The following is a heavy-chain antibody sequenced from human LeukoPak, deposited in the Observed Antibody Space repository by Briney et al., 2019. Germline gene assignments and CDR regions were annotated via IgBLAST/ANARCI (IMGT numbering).Heavy chain of an antibody. CDR2: MYSSGST. D-gene: IGHD3-22*01. CDR1: GGSISSSSYY. Sequence: SETLSLTCTVSGGSISSSSYYWGWIRQPPGKGLEWIGSMYSSGSTYYNPSLKSRVTISVDTSKNQFSLKLSSVTAADTAVYYCAREKIGYYDGSGRGWFDPWGQGTLVTVSS. V-gene: IGHV4-39*07. J-gene: IGHJ5*02. CDR3: AREKIGYYDGSGRGWFDP.